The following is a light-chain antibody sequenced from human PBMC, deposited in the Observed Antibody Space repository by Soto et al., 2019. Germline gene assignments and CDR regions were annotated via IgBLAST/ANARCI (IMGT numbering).Light chain of an antibody. J-gene: IGLJ1*01. Sequence: QSALTQPASVSGSPGQSITISCAGTSSDIGGSNYVSWYQQHPGKAPKLMIYGVSNRPSGVSNRFCGSKSGNTASLTISGLQAEDEADYFCYSSRSSSSTFYVFGTGTKLTVL. CDR2: GVS. CDR3: YSSRSSSSTFYV. V-gene: IGLV2-14*03. CDR1: SSDIGGSNY.